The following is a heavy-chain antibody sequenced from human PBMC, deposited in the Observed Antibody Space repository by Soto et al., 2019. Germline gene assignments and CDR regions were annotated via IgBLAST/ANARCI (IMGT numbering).Heavy chain of an antibody. Sequence: QVQLVEAGGGVVQPGRSLRLSCAASGFTFSSYAMHWVRQAPGKVLEWVAVISYDGSNKYYADSVKGRFTISRDNSKNTLYLQMNSLRAEDTAVYYCARASNGWYYDYWGQGTLVTVSS. CDR1: GFTFSSYA. J-gene: IGHJ4*02. D-gene: IGHD6-19*01. CDR3: ARASNGWYYDY. V-gene: IGHV3-30-3*01. CDR2: ISYDGSNK.